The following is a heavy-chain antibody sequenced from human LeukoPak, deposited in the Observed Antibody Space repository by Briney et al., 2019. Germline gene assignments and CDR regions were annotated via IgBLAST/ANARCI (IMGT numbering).Heavy chain of an antibody. Sequence: GGSLRLSRAASGFTFSSYSMNWVRQAPGKGLEWVSSISSSSSYIYYADSVKGRFTISRDNAKNSLYLQMNSLRAEDTAVYYCARIYCGGDCRGYYYHYYMDVWGKGTTVTISS. CDR3: ARIYCGGDCRGYYYHYYMDV. CDR1: GFTFSSYS. V-gene: IGHV3-21*04. D-gene: IGHD2-21*02. J-gene: IGHJ6*03. CDR2: ISSSSSYI.